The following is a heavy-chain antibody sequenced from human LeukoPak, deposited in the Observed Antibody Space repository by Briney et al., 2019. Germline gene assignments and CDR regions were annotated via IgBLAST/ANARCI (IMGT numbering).Heavy chain of an antibody. CDR3: ARARDVDTAMVWDYYYYGMDV. CDR2: INSDGSST. J-gene: IGHJ6*02. CDR1: GFTFSSYW. V-gene: IGHV3-74*01. D-gene: IGHD5-18*01. Sequence: GGSLRLSCAASGFTFSSYWMHWVRQAPGKGLVWVSRINSDGSSTSYADSVKGRFTISRDNSKNTLYLQMNSLRAEDTAVYYCARARDVDTAMVWDYYYYGMDVWGQGTTVTVSS.